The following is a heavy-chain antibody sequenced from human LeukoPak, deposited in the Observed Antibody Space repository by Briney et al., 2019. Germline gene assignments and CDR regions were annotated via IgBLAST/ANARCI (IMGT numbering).Heavy chain of an antibody. J-gene: IGHJ4*02. Sequence: SQTLSLTCAISGDSVSSNSAAWNWIRQSPSRGLEWLGRTYYRSKWYNDYAVSVKSRITINPDTSKNQFSLQPNSVTPEDTAVYYCARARYDILTGYWHSNFDYWGQGTLVTVSS. D-gene: IGHD3-9*01. CDR2: TYYRSKWYN. CDR1: GDSVSSNSAA. V-gene: IGHV6-1*01. CDR3: ARARYDILTGYWHSNFDY.